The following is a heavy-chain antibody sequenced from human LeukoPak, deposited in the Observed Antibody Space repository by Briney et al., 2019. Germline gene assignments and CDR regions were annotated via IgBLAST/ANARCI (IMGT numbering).Heavy chain of an antibody. J-gene: IGHJ4*02. D-gene: IGHD5-18*01. V-gene: IGHV3-30*04. CDR1: GFTFSSYA. CDR2: ISYDGSNK. Sequence: GGSLRLSCAASGFTFSSYAMHWVCQARGKGLEWVAVISYDGSNKYYADSVKGRFTISRDNSKNTLYLQMNSLRAEDTAVYYCARDGWIQLWLGSFDYWGQGSLVTVSS. CDR3: ARDGWIQLWLGSFDY.